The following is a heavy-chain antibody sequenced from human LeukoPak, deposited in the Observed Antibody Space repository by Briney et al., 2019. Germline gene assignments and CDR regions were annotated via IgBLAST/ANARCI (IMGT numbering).Heavy chain of an antibody. J-gene: IGHJ4*02. CDR1: GFTFSTYA. D-gene: IGHD3-10*01. V-gene: IGHV3-23*01. CDR3: ARDFGYNYGYYFDF. Sequence: GSLILSCAASGFTFSTYAMTWVRQAPGKGLEWVSIISTSGDRIYYPDSLRGRFTISRDNSKNSLYLQMNSLRAEDTAVYYCARDFGYNYGYYFDFWGQGTLVTVSS. CDR2: ISTSGDRI.